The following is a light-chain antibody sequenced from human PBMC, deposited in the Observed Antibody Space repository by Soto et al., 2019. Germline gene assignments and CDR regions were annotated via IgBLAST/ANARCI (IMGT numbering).Light chain of an antibody. Sequence: EIVLTHSPDTLSLSPGERATLSCRASQSVTNNYLAWYQQRPGQAPRLVIYDASSRATGIPDRFSASGSGTDVTLTISRLEPEDFAVYYCQQYANSPLTFGQGTKVEIK. V-gene: IGKV3-20*01. CDR1: QSVTNNY. CDR2: DAS. J-gene: IGKJ1*01. CDR3: QQYANSPLT.